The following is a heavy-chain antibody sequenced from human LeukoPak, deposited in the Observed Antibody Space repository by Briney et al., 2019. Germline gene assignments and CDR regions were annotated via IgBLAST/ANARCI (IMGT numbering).Heavy chain of an antibody. Sequence: PSETLSLTCTVSGGSISSSSYYWGWIRQPPGKGLEWIGSIYYSGSTYYNPSLKSRVTISVDTSKNQFSLKLSSVTAADTAVYYCARLLDYGGNSAAFDIWGQGTMVTVSS. D-gene: IGHD4-23*01. J-gene: IGHJ3*02. CDR1: GGSISSSSYY. CDR3: ARLLDYGGNSAAFDI. V-gene: IGHV4-39*01. CDR2: IYYSGST.